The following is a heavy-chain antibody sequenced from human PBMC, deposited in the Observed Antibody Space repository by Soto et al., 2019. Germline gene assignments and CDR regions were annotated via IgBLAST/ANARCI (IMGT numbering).Heavy chain of an antibody. CDR3: ARRYCSSTSCYGYYYYYYMDV. Sequence: GGSLRLSCAASGFTFSSYWMSWVRQAPGKGLEWVANIKQDGSEKYYVDSVKGRFTISRDNAKTLLYLQMNSLRAEDTAVYYCARRYCSSTSCYGYYYYYYMDVWGKGTTVTVSS. V-gene: IGHV3-7*01. D-gene: IGHD2-2*01. J-gene: IGHJ6*03. CDR1: GFTFSSYW. CDR2: IKQDGSEK.